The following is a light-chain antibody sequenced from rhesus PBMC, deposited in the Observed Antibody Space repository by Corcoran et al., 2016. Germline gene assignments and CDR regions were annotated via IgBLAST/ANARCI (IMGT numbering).Light chain of an antibody. J-gene: IGLJ6*01. Sequence: QAALTQPRSVSGSPGQSVTISCTGTSSDIGAYNYASWYQQLPGTAPKLMIYEVSKRPSGVSDRFSGSKSGNTASLTISGLQAEDETDYYCNSYAGSNTFVFGSGTKLTVL. CDR3: NSYAGSNTFV. V-gene: IGLV2-32*02. CDR1: SSDIGAYNY. CDR2: EVS.